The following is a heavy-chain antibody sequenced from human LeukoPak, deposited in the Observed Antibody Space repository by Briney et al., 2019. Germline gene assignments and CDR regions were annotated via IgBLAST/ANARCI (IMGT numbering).Heavy chain of an antibody. V-gene: IGHV3-23*01. CDR2: ISGSGGST. Sequence: PSETLSLTCAVYGGSFSGYYWSWVRQAPGKGLEWVSAISGSGGSTYYADSVKGRFTISRDNSKNTLYLQMNSLRAEDTAVYYCAKVHSSSPAVGYWGQGTLVTVSS. CDR3: AKVHSSSPAVGY. CDR1: GGSFSGYY. J-gene: IGHJ4*02. D-gene: IGHD6-6*01.